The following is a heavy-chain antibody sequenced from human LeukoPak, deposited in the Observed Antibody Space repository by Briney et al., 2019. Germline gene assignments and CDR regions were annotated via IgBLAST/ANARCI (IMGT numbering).Heavy chain of an antibody. CDR3: ARIAAATYYFDY. CDR1: GFTFSNYA. V-gene: IGHV3-30-3*01. D-gene: IGHD6-25*01. Sequence: PGRSLRLSCAASGFTFSNYAMHWVRQAPGKGLEWVAVISYDGSNKYYADSVKGRFTISRDNSKNTLYLQMNSLRAEDTAVYYCARIAAATYYFDYWGQGTLVTVSS. J-gene: IGHJ4*02. CDR2: ISYDGSNK.